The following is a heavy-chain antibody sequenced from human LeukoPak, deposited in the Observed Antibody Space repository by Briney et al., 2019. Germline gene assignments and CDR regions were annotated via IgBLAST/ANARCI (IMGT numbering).Heavy chain of an antibody. V-gene: IGHV1-2*07. J-gene: IGHJ1*01. CDR1: GYTFTGYY. D-gene: IGHD3-16*02. Sequence: VASVKVSCKASGYTFTGYYMHWVRQAPGQGLEWMGWINPKSGGTNYAHNFQGRVTMTRDTAISPAYMELSRVRSDDTAVYYCARAGDPRWGELSPWGQGPLVTVSS. CDR2: INPKSGGT. CDR3: ARAGDPRWGELSP.